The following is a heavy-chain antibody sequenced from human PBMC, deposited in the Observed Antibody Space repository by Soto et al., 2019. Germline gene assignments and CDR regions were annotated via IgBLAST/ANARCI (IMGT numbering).Heavy chain of an antibody. Sequence: GGSLRLSCAASGFTFSSYAMSWVRQAPGKGLEWVSAISGSGGSTYYADSVKGRFTISRDNSKNTLYLQMNSLRAEDTVVYYCAKHGGSYLPNYYGMDVWGQGTTITVSS. CDR3: AKHGGSYLPNYYGMDV. V-gene: IGHV3-23*01. D-gene: IGHD1-26*01. J-gene: IGHJ6*02. CDR2: ISGSGGST. CDR1: GFTFSSYA.